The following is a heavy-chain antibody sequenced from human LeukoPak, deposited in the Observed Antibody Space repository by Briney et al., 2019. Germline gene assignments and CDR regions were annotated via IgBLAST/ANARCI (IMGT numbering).Heavy chain of an antibody. CDR1: GGSISSSSYY. Sequence: SETLSLTCTVSGGSISSSSYYWGWIRQPPGKGLEWIGSIYYSGSTYYNPSLKSRVTISVDTSKNQFSLKLSSVTAADTAVYYCARGRELLRKAAFDIWGQGTMVTVSS. V-gene: IGHV4-39*07. D-gene: IGHD1-26*01. J-gene: IGHJ3*02. CDR3: ARGRELLRKAAFDI. CDR2: IYYSGST.